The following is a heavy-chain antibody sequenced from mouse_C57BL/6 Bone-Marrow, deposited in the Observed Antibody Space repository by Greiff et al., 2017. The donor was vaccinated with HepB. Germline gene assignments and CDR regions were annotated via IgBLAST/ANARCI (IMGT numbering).Heavy chain of an antibody. V-gene: IGHV14-4*01. J-gene: IGHJ2*01. CDR3: TTTNWYYFDY. D-gene: IGHD4-1*01. CDR2: IDPENGDT. Sequence: VQLQQSGAELVRPGASVKLSCTASGFNIKDVYMHWVKQRPEQGLEWIGWIDPENGDTEYASKFQGKATITADTSSNTAYLQLSSLTSEDTAVYYCTTTNWYYFDYWGQGTTLTVSS. CDR1: GFNIKDVY.